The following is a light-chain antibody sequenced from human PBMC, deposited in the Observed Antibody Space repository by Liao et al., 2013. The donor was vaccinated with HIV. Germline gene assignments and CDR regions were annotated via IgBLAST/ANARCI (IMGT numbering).Light chain of an antibody. CDR2: KDS. CDR3: QSADSSATYPV. V-gene: IGLV3-25*03. J-gene: IGLJ3*02. CDR1: NIGSKS. Sequence: SYGLTQPPSVSVAPGKTARITCGGNNIGSKSVHWYQQKPGQAPVLLISKDSERPSGIPERFSGSSSGTTVTLTISGVQAEDEADYYCQSADSSATYPVFGGGTRLTVL.